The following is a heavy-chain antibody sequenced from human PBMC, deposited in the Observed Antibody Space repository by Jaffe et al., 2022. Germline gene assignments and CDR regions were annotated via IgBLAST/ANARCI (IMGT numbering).Heavy chain of an antibody. D-gene: IGHD4-17*01. Sequence: QVQLVQSGAEVKKPGSSVKVSCKASGGTFSSYAISWVRQAPGQGLEWMGGIIPIFGTANYAQKFQGRVTITTDESTSTAYMELSSLRSEDTAVYYCARGSYGDYTPYWYFDLWGRGTLVTVSS. CDR3: ARGSYGDYTPYWYFDL. CDR1: GGTFSSYA. J-gene: IGHJ2*01. V-gene: IGHV1-69*05. CDR2: IIPIFGTA.